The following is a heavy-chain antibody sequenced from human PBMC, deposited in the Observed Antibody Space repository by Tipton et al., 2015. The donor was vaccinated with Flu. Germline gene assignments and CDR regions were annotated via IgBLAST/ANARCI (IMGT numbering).Heavy chain of an antibody. J-gene: IGHJ4*02. CDR2: IYVGDSDT. CDR1: GYRNHW. CDR3: VRLSSGGNKITLPYHLFED. V-gene: IGHV5-51*03. Sequence: QLVQSGPEVKKPGESLKISCQESGYRNHWLGWVRQMPGKALEWMGTIYVGDSDTRYNQAFQGQVTISADKSTNTAYLQWSSLKDSDTAIYYCVRLSSGGNKITLPYHLFEDGGQGTPVTVSS. D-gene: IGHD3-10*02.